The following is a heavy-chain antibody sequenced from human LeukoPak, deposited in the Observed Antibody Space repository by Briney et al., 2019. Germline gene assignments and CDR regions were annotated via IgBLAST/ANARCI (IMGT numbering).Heavy chain of an antibody. CDR3: ARARGTTYYYDSSGYTVDY. Sequence: PSETLSLTCAVYGGSFSGYYWSWIRQPPGKGLEWIGYIYYSGSTNYNPSLKSRVTISVDTSKNQFSLKLSSVTAADTAVYYCARARGTTYYYDSSGYTVDYWGQGTLVTVSS. V-gene: IGHV4-59*01. J-gene: IGHJ4*02. CDR2: IYYSGST. CDR1: GGSFSGYY. D-gene: IGHD3-22*01.